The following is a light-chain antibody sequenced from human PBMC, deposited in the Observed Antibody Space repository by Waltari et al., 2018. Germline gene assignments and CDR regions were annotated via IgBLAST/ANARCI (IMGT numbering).Light chain of an antibody. J-gene: IGKJ1*01. CDR1: QSISKY. V-gene: IGKV3-20*01. CDR2: AGS. CDR3: QNHERLPAT. Sequence: VLTQSPGTLSLSPGESATLSCRSSQSISKYLVWYQHRPGHAPRLLIYAGSTRAAGIPDRFSGSGYGTDFTLTISRLEPEDFAMYYCQNHERLPATFGQGTKVEFK.